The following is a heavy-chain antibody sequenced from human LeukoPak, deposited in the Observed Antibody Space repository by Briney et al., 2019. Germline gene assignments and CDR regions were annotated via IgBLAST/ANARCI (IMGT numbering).Heavy chain of an antibody. Sequence: GESLKISCKGSGYSFTSYWIGWVRQMPGKGLEWMGIIYPGDSDTRYCPSLQGHITSSADKSINAAYLQWSSLKASDTAMYYCARRRCTNDVCYTGGAFDIWGQGTVVTVSS. CDR3: ARRRCTNDVCYTGGAFDI. CDR2: IYPGDSDT. CDR1: GYSFTSYW. J-gene: IGHJ3*02. V-gene: IGHV5-51*01. D-gene: IGHD2-8*01.